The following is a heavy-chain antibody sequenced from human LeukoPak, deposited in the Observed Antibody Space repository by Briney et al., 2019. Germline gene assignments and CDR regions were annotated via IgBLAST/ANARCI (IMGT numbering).Heavy chain of an antibody. CDR3: AKAGSIKFDY. CDR2: ISGSGSGGST. CDR1: GFTFSSYA. Sequence: GGSLRLSCAASGFTFSSYAMSWVRQDPGKGLEWVSGISGSGSGGSTYYADSVKGRFTISRDNSKNTLYLQMNSLRAEDTAVYYCAKAGSIKFDYWGQGTLVTVSS. J-gene: IGHJ4*02. D-gene: IGHD1-26*01. V-gene: IGHV3-23*01.